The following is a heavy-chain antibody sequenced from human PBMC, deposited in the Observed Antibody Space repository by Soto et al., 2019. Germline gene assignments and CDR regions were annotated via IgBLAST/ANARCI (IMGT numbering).Heavy chain of an antibody. Sequence: ASVKVSCKASGYTFTGYYMHWVRQAPGQGLEWMGWINPNSGGTNYAQRFQGWVTMTRDTSISTAYMELSRLRSDDTAVYYCALEGYYDSRGSENRYYYYGMDVWGQGTTVTVSS. J-gene: IGHJ6*02. CDR2: INPNSGGT. V-gene: IGHV1-2*04. D-gene: IGHD3-22*01. CDR3: ALEGYYDSRGSENRYYYYGMDV. CDR1: GYTFTGYY.